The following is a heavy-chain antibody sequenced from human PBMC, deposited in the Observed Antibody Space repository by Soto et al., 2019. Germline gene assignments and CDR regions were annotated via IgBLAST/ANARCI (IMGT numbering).Heavy chain of an antibody. CDR3: ARDLATTVTNPSLFDY. V-gene: IGHV1-46*01. J-gene: IGHJ4*02. Sequence: GASVKVSCKASGGTFSSYAISWVRQAPGQGLEWMGIINPSGGSTSYAQKFQGRVTMTRDTSTSTVYMELSSLRSEDTAVYYCARDLATTVTNPSLFDYWGQGTLVTVSS. CDR1: GGTFSSYA. CDR2: INPSGGST. D-gene: IGHD4-17*01.